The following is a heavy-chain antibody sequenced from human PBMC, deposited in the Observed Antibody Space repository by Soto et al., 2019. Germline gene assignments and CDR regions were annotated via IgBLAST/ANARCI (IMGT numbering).Heavy chain of an antibody. Sequence: EVQLVESGGGLVQPGGSLRLSCAASGFTFRSYWMIWVRQAPGKGLEWVANIKQEGSEKYYVESVRGRFTISRDNAKNALFLQMNSLRVEDTAVYYCASEGTSGHYGDYWGQGTLVTVSS. CDR1: GFTFRSYW. CDR2: IKQEGSEK. V-gene: IGHV3-7*04. J-gene: IGHJ4*02. D-gene: IGHD3-10*01. CDR3: ASEGTSGHYGDY.